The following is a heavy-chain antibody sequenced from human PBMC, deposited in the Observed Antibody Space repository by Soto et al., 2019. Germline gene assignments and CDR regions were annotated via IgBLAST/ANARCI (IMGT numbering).Heavy chain of an antibody. D-gene: IGHD3-9*01. J-gene: IGHJ4*02. CDR3: ARPILTIAGGRGYFDY. CDR2: IWYDGSNK. CDR1: GFTFSSYG. V-gene: IGHV3-33*01. Sequence: GGSLRLSCAASGFTFSSYGMHWVRQAPGKGLEWVAVIWYDGSNKYYADSVKGRFTISRDNSKNTPYLQMNSLRAEDTAVYYCARPILTIAGGRGYFDYWGQGTLVTVSS.